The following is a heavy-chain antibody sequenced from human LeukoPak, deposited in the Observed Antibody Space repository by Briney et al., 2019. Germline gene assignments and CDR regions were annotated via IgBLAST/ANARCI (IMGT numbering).Heavy chain of an antibody. D-gene: IGHD1-20*01. Sequence: GGSLRLSCAASGFTFSSYWMHWVRQAPGKGLVWVSRINSDGSSTSYADSVKGRFTISRDNAKNTLYLQMNNLRAEDTAVYYCAREGNWNDEEWFDPWGQGTLVTVSS. CDR3: AREGNWNDEEWFDP. CDR1: GFTFSSYW. J-gene: IGHJ5*02. V-gene: IGHV3-74*01. CDR2: INSDGSST.